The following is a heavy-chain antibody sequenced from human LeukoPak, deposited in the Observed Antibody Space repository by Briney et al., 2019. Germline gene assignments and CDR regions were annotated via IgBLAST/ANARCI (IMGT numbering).Heavy chain of an antibody. J-gene: IGHJ4*02. Sequence: LGESLKISCKGSGYTFTTYWIGWVRQMPGKGLEWMGIIYPGDSDPRYRPSFQGQVTISADKSISTAYLQWSSLKASDSAMYYCVRYGLGSSWFGFDYWGQGTLVTVSS. CDR2: IYPGDSDP. V-gene: IGHV5-51*01. CDR1: GYTFTTYW. CDR3: VRYGLGSSWFGFDY. D-gene: IGHD6-13*01.